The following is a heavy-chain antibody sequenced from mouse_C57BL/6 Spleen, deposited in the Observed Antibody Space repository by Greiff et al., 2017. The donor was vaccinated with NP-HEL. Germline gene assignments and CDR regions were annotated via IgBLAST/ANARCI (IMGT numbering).Heavy chain of an antibody. CDR1: GYAFSSSW. Sequence: VQLQQSGPELVKPGASVKISCKASGYAFSSSWMNWVKQRPGKGLEWIGRIYPGDGDTNYNGKFKGKATLTEDKSSSTAYMQLSSLTSEDSAVYFCARAAITTVTLDYWGQGTTLTVSS. CDR3: ARAAITTVTLDY. CDR2: IYPGDGDT. J-gene: IGHJ2*01. V-gene: IGHV1-82*01. D-gene: IGHD1-1*01.